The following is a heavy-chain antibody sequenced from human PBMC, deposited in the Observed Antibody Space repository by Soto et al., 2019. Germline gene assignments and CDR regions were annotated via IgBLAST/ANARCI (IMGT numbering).Heavy chain of an antibody. CDR3: ARDPSLLRGGDTQIVGGPHYYGMDV. CDR2: IIPIFGTA. J-gene: IGHJ6*02. CDR1: GGTFSSYA. Sequence: GASVKVSCKASGGTFSSYAISWVRQAPGQGLEWMGGIIPIFGTANYAQKFQGRVTITADESTSTAYMELSSLRSEDTAVYYCARDPSLLRGGDTQIVGGPHYYGMDVWGQGTTVTVSS. V-gene: IGHV1-69*13. D-gene: IGHD2-21*02.